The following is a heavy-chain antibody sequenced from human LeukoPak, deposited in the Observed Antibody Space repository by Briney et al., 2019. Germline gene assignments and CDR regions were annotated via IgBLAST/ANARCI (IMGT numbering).Heavy chain of an antibody. Sequence: SETLSLTCTVSGYSISSGFYWGWIRQPPGKGLEWIGSIYHSGSTYYNPSLESRVTISVDTSRNQFSLKMTSVTAADTAVYYCARGGDSGGYSRHPFDYWGQGILVTVSS. J-gene: IGHJ4*02. D-gene: IGHD3-22*01. CDR1: GYSISSGFY. CDR2: IYHSGST. CDR3: ARGGDSGGYSRHPFDY. V-gene: IGHV4-38-2*02.